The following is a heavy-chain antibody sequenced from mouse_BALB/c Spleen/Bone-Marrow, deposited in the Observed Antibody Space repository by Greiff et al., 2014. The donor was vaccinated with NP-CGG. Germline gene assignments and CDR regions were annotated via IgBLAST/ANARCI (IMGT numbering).Heavy chain of an antibody. CDR1: GYAFSSYW. CDR3: ARDDGFAY. Sequence: QVQLKESGAELVRPGSSVKISCKASGYAFSSYWMNWVKQRPGQGLEWIGQIYPGDGDTNYNGKFKGKATLTADKSSSTAYMQLSSLTSEDSAVYLCARDDGFAYWGQGTLVTVSA. D-gene: IGHD2-12*01. V-gene: IGHV1-80*01. CDR2: IYPGDGDT. J-gene: IGHJ3*01.